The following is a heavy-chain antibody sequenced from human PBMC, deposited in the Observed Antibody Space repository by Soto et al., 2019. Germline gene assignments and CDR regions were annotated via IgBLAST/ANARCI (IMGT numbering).Heavy chain of an antibody. CDR2: IYPGDSDT. J-gene: IGHJ6*02. D-gene: IGHD6-13*01. Sequence: GESLKISCKGSGYSFTSYWIGWVRQMPGKGLEWMGIIYPGDSDTRYSPSFQGQVTISADKSISTAYLQWSSLKASDTAMYYCARRSSSWYGYYYYYYGMDVWGQGTTVTVSS. CDR1: GYSFTSYW. V-gene: IGHV5-51*01. CDR3: ARRSSSWYGYYYYYYGMDV.